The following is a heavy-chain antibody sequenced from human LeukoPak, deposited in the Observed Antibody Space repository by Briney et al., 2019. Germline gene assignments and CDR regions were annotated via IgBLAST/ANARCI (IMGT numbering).Heavy chain of an antibody. J-gene: IGHJ4*02. CDR1: GFTFSSYS. D-gene: IGHD2-15*01. CDR3: ARVRGRCSGDSCYSDY. Sequence: GGSLRLSCAASGFTFSSYSMNWVRQAPGKGLEWVAIIWSDGSNKYYADSVKGRFTISRDDSKNTVYLQMNSLRADDTAVYYCARVRGRCSGDSCYSDYWGQGTLVTVSS. CDR2: IWSDGSNK. V-gene: IGHV3-33*08.